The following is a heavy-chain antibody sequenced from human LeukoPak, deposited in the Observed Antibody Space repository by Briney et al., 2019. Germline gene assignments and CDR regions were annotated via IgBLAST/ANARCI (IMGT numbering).Heavy chain of an antibody. Sequence: SETLSLTCTVSGGSISGGGYSWSWIRQHPGKGLEWTGYIYYSGSTYYNPSLKSRVTISVDTSKNQFSLKLSSVTAADTAVYYCARLRVYYDSSGYHRPFDYWGQGTLVTVSS. D-gene: IGHD3-22*01. V-gene: IGHV4-31*03. CDR1: GGSISGGGYS. CDR2: IYYSGST. CDR3: ARLRVYYDSSGYHRPFDY. J-gene: IGHJ4*02.